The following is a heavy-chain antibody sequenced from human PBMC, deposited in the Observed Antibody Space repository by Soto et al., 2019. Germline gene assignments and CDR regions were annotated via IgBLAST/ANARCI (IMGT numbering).Heavy chain of an antibody. V-gene: IGHV4-31*03. J-gene: IGHJ4*02. CDR3: AREGGSYYRAYYFDY. CDR1: GGSISSGGYY. Sequence: QVQLQESGPGLVKPSQTLSLTCTVSGGSISSGGYYWSWIRQHPGKGLEWIGYIYYSGSTYYNPSLKSRVTIXXDXSXXQFSLKLSSVTAADTAVYYCAREGGSYYRAYYFDYWGQGTLVTVSS. CDR2: IYYSGST. D-gene: IGHD1-26*01.